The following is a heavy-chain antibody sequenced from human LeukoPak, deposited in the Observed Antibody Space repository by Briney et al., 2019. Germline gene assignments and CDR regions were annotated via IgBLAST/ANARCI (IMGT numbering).Heavy chain of an antibody. CDR2: ISGSGGST. D-gene: IGHD2/OR15-2a*01. CDR3: AKDLWIPRSLGYFDY. Sequence: GGSLRLSCAASGFTFSSYAMSWVRQAPGKGLEWVSAISGSGGSTYYADSVKGRFTISRDNSKNTLYLQMNSLRAEDTAVYYCAKDLWIPRSLGYFDYWGQGTLVTVSS. V-gene: IGHV3-23*01. CDR1: GFTFSSYA. J-gene: IGHJ4*02.